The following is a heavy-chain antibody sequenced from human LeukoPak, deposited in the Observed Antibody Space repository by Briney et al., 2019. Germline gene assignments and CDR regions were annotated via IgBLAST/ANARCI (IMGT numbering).Heavy chain of an antibody. CDR2: ISAYNGNT. D-gene: IGHD2-2*01. J-gene: IGHJ4*02. V-gene: IGHV1-18*04. CDR3: ARGSPYCSSTSCYVGDY. CDR1: GYTFTSYG. Sequence: ASVKVSCKASGYTFTSYGISWVRQAPGQGLEWMGWISAYNGNTNYAQKLQGRVTMTTDTSTSTAYMVLRSLRSDGTAVYYCARGSPYCSSTSCYVGDYWGQGTLVTVSS.